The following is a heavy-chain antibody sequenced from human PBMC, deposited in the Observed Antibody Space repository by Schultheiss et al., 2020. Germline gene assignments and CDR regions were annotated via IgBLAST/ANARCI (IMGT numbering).Heavy chain of an antibody. D-gene: IGHD2-15*01. CDR1: GGSISSGDYY. CDR2: IYYSGST. V-gene: IGHV4-30-4*01. Sequence: SETLSLTCTVSGGSISSGDYYWSWIRQPPGKGLEWIGYIYYSGSTYYNPSLKSRVTISVDTSKNQFSLKLSSVTAADTAVYYCARGWWDIVVVVDRRRRVGGLDPWGQGTLVTVSS. J-gene: IGHJ5*02. CDR3: ARGWWDIVVVVDRRRRVGGLDP.